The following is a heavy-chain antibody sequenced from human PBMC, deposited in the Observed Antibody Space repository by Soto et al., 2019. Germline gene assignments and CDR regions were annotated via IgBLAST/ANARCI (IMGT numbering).Heavy chain of an antibody. CDR2: IHHSGST. CDR3: ARLGGYRYGYLDY. CDR1: GGSISTTTYF. J-gene: IGHJ4*02. V-gene: IGHV4-39*01. Sequence: SETLSLTCSVSGGSISTTTYFWGWIRQPPGKGLEWIGSIHHSGSTFSNPSLESRLTMSADTSKNQFSLKLTSVTAADTAVYYCARLGGYRYGYLDYWGRGTLVTVSS. D-gene: IGHD5-18*01.